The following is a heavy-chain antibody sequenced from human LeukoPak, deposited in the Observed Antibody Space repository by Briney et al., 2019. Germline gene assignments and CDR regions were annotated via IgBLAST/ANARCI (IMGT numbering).Heavy chain of an antibody. CDR2: ISAYNGNT. Sequence: ASVKVSCKASGYTFTSYGISWVRQAPGQGLEWMGWISAYNGNTNYAQKLQGRVTMTTDTSTSTAYMELRSLRSDDTAVYYCARDRAYCSGGSCYPGGYYYMDVWGKGTTVTVSS. CDR1: GYTFTSYG. V-gene: IGHV1-18*01. J-gene: IGHJ6*03. D-gene: IGHD2-15*01. CDR3: ARDRAYCSGGSCYPGGYYYMDV.